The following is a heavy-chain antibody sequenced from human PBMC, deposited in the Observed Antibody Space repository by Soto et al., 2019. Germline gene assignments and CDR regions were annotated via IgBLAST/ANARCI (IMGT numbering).Heavy chain of an antibody. CDR1: GGSITCYY. Sequence: ASETLSLTCSVSGGSITCYYWNWIRQPPGKGLEWVGHIYGSGSTNYNPSLQSRVTISVDTSKIQFSLSLTSVTAADTAVYYCARASLAEGPEAYWGQGILVTVSS. V-gene: IGHV4-59*12. J-gene: IGHJ4*02. D-gene: IGHD6-19*01. CDR2: IYGSGST. CDR3: ARASLAEGPEAY.